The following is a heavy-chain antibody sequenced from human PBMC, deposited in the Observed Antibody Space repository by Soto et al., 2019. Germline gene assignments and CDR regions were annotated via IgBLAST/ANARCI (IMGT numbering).Heavy chain of an antibody. CDR3: ARVETSGIHYFDY. CDR1: GDSVNSYY. Sequence: PSETLSLTCTVTGDSVNSYYWSWMRQPPGKGLECMGYVYYSGSTNYNPSLKSRVTISVDTSKNQISLRLKSVTAADTAVYYCARVETSGIHYFDYWGQGSLVTVSS. CDR2: VYYSGST. V-gene: IGHV4-59*02. J-gene: IGHJ4*02. D-gene: IGHD6-13*01.